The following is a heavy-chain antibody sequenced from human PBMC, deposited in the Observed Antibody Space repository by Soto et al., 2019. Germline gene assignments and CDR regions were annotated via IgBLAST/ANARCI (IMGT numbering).Heavy chain of an antibody. D-gene: IGHD4-17*01. CDR2: ISAYNGNT. CDR3: ARESVTTGWYYYGMDV. V-gene: IGHV1-18*01. J-gene: IGHJ6*02. Sequence: QVQLVQSGAEVKKPGASVKVSCKASGYTFTSYSISWVRQAPGQGLEWMGWISAYNGNTNYAQKLQGRVTMTTDTSTSTAYMELRSLRSDDTGVYYCARESVTTGWYYYGMDVWGQGTTVTVSS. CDR1: GYTFTSYS.